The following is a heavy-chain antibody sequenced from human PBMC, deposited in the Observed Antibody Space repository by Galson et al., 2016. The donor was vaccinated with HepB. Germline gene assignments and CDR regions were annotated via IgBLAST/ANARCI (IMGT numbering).Heavy chain of an antibody. Sequence: LRLSCATSGFTFSDFYMSWIRQAPGKGLEWLSYITYSGPTIYYTDSVKGRFTISRDNAKNSLYLQMNSLTAEDTAVYYCVRGTEWPLGPRYWFDPWGQGTLVIVSS. J-gene: IGHJ5*02. D-gene: IGHD3-3*01. V-gene: IGHV3-11*01. CDR2: ITYSGPTI. CDR1: GFTFSDFY. CDR3: VRGTEWPLGPRYWFDP.